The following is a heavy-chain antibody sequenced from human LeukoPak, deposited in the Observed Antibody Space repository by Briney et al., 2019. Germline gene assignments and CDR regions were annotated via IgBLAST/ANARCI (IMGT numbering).Heavy chain of an antibody. CDR2: IYHSGST. CDR3: ARSLGYCSGGSCYDHDYFDY. Sequence: PSETLSLTCTVSGYSISSGYYWGWIRQPPGKGLEWIGSIYHSGSTYYNPSLKSRVTISVDTSKNQFSLKLSSVTAADTAVYYCARSLGYCSGGSCYDHDYFDYWGQGTLVTVSS. D-gene: IGHD2-15*01. V-gene: IGHV4-38-2*02. CDR1: GYSISSGYY. J-gene: IGHJ4*02.